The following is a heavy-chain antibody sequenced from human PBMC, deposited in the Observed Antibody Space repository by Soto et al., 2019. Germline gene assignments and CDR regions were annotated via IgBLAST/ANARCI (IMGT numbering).Heavy chain of an antibody. V-gene: IGHV4-59*01. J-gene: IGHJ4*02. CDR1: GASMSDYY. D-gene: IGHD3-16*01. CDR3: TRWGHPFAGVV. Sequence: QVQLQESGPGLVKPSETLSLTCTVSGASMSDYYGSWIRQSPGKGLENIGYLHYSGSANYNPSLKSQVTISIDTAKNEFSLKLTSVIAADTAIYYCTRWGHPFAGVVWGQGILVTVSS. CDR2: LHYSGSA.